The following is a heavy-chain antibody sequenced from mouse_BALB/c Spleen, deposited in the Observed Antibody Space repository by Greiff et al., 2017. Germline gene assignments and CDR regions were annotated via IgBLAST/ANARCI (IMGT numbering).Heavy chain of an antibody. Sequence: EVQLVESGGGLVKPGGSLKLSCAASGFTFSSYAMSWVRQSPEKRLEWVAEISSGGSYTYYPDTVTGRFTISRDNAKNTLYLEMSSLRSEDTAMYYCARVYGNSWYFDVWGAGTTVTVSS. CDR3: ARVYGNSWYFDV. CDR2: ISSGGSYT. D-gene: IGHD2-1*01. V-gene: IGHV5-9-4*01. CDR1: GFTFSSYA. J-gene: IGHJ1*01.